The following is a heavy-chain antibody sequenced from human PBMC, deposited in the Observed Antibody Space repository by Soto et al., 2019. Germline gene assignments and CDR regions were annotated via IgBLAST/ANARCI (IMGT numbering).Heavy chain of an antibody. Sequence: QVQLVQSGAEVKKPGASVKVSCKASGYTFTSYYMHWVRQAPGQGLEWMGIINPSGGSTSYAQKFQGRVTMTRDTSTSTVYMELSSLRSEDTAVYYCASIAAAGVYYYGMDVWGQGTTVTVSS. CDR2: INPSGGST. CDR1: GYTFTSYY. J-gene: IGHJ6*02. CDR3: ASIAAAGVYYYGMDV. V-gene: IGHV1-46*01. D-gene: IGHD6-13*01.